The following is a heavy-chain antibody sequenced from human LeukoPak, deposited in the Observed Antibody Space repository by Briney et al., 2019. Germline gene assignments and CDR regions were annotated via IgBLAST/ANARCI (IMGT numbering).Heavy chain of an antibody. J-gene: IGHJ4*02. CDR1: CGSFSGYY. V-gene: IGHV4-34*01. Sequence: PSETLSLTCAVYCGSFSGYYWSWIRPPPGKGLEWIGEINHSGSTNYNPSLKSRVTISVDTSKNQFSLTLSSVTAADTAVYYCARVARCTSCFDVDYWGQGTLVTVSS. D-gene: IGHD2-2*01. CDR3: ARVARCTSCFDVDY. CDR2: INHSGST.